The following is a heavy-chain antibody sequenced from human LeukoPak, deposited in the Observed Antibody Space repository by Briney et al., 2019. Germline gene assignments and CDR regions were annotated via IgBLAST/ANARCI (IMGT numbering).Heavy chain of an antibody. V-gene: IGHV1-46*01. J-gene: IGHJ4*02. CDR2: INPSGGST. CDR1: GYTFTSYY. Sequence: ASVKVSCKASGYTFTSYYMHWVRQAPGQGLEWMGIINPSGGSTSYAQKFQGRVTMTRDTSTSTVYMELSSLRSEDTAVYYCARDLDQYNGRFGGFGHDFWGQGTLVTVSS. D-gene: IGHD3-10*01. CDR3: ARDLDQYNGRFGGFGHDF.